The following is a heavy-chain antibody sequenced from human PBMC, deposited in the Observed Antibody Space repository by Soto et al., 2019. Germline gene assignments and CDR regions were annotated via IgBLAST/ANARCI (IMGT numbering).Heavy chain of an antibody. Sequence: SETLSLTCTVSGGSISSGGYYWSWIRQHPGKGLEWIGYIYYSGSTYYNPSLKSRVTISVDTSKNQFSLKLSSVTAADTAVYYCARSLNFWSGSLSYWGQGTLVTVSS. V-gene: IGHV4-31*03. CDR2: IYYSGST. CDR3: ARSLNFWSGSLSY. CDR1: GGSISSGGYY. D-gene: IGHD3-3*01. J-gene: IGHJ4*02.